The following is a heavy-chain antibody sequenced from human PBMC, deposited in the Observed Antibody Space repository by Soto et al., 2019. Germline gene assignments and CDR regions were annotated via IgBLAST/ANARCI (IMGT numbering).Heavy chain of an antibody. Sequence: EVQLVESGGGLVKPGGSLRLSCAASGFTFSSYSMNWVRQAPGKGLEWVSSISSSSSYIYYADSVKGRFTISRDNAQNSRYLQTDSPRAEDTAVYYCARGGGRPNIDYWGQGTLVTVSS. V-gene: IGHV3-21*01. CDR1: GFTFSSYS. D-gene: IGHD1-1*01. CDR2: ISSSSSYI. J-gene: IGHJ4*02. CDR3: ARGGGRPNIDY.